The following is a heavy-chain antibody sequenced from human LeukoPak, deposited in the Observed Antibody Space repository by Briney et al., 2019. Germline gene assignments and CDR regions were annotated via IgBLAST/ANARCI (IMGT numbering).Heavy chain of an antibody. CDR2: ISSSSSYI. CDR1: GFTFSSYS. Sequence: GGSLRLSCAASGFTFSSYSMNWVRQAPGKGLEWVSSISSSSSYIYYADSMKGRFTISRDNAKNSLYLQMNSLRAEDTAVYYCAGRKIVGADYWGQGTLVTVSS. D-gene: IGHD1-26*01. CDR3: AGRKIVGADY. V-gene: IGHV3-21*01. J-gene: IGHJ4*02.